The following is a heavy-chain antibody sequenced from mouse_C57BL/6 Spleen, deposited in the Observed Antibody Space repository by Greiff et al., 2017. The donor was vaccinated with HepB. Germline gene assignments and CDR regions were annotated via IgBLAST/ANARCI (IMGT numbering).Heavy chain of an antibody. CDR2: ISSGSSTI. D-gene: IGHD2-4*01. V-gene: IGHV5-17*01. CDR3: ARLYDYDWFAY. CDR1: GFTFSDYG. Sequence: DVKLVESGGGLVKPGGSLKLSCAASGFTFSDYGMHWVRQAPEKGLEWVAYISSGSSTIYYADTVKGRFTISRDNAKNTLFLQMTSLRSEDTAMYYCARLYDYDWFAYWGQGTLVTVSA. J-gene: IGHJ3*01.